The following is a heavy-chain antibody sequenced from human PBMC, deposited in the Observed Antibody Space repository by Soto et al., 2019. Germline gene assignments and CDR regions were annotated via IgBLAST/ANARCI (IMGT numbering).Heavy chain of an antibody. CDR1: GFTFSSYW. J-gene: IGHJ4*02. V-gene: IGHV3-7*01. D-gene: IGHD6-19*01. CDR3: ARVGRSSGSLGY. Sequence: PGGSLRLSCAVSGFTFSSYWMTWVRQAPGKGLEWVANIKQDGSEKYYVDSVKGRFTISRDNAKNSLYLQMNSLRAEDTAVYYCARVGRSSGSLGYWGQGTLVTVSS. CDR2: IKQDGSEK.